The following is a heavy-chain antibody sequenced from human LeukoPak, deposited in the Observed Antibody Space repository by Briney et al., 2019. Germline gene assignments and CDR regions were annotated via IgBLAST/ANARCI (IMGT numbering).Heavy chain of an antibody. J-gene: IGHJ4*02. CDR1: GYTLTELS. CDR3: ATPFGYSSGRGGEYFDY. V-gene: IGHV1-24*01. D-gene: IGHD6-19*01. CDR2: FDPEDGET. Sequence: ASVKVSCKVSGYTLTELSMHWVRQAPGKGLEWMGGFDPEDGETIYAQKFQGRVTMTEDTSTDTAYMELSSLRSGDTAVYYCATPFGYSSGRGGEYFDYWGQGTLVTVSS.